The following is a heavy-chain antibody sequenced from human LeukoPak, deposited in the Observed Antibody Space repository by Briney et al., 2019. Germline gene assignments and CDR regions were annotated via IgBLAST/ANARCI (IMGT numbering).Heavy chain of an antibody. J-gene: IGHJ5*02. CDR1: GGSFSGYY. D-gene: IGHD6-13*01. V-gene: IGHV4-34*01. CDR3: ASRPSIAAAGIDWFDP. Sequence: PSETLSLTCAVYGGSFSGYYWSWIRQPPGKGLEWIGEINHSGSTNYNPSLKSRVTISVDTSKNQFSLKLSSVTAADTAVYYCASRPSIAAAGIDWFDPWGQGTLVTVSS. CDR2: INHSGST.